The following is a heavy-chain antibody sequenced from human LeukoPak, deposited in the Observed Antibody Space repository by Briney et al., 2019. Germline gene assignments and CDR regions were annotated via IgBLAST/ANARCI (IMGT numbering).Heavy chain of an antibody. CDR1: GFTFSSYS. J-gene: IGHJ5*02. D-gene: IGHD6-13*01. V-gene: IGHV3-21*01. CDR2: ISSSSSYI. Sequence: GGSLRLSCAASGFTFSSYSMNWVRQAPGKGLEWVSSISSSSSYICYADSVKGRFTISRDNAKNSLYLQMNSLRAEDTAVYYCAREGSKGSSSWYGNWFDPWGQGTLVTVSS. CDR3: AREGSKGSSSWYGNWFDP.